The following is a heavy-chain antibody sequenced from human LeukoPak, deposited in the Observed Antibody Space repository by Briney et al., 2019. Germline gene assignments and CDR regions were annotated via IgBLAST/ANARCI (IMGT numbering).Heavy chain of an antibody. Sequence: SVKVSCKASGGTFTRYAISWVRQAPGQGLEWMGAITPMFGTANYAQKFQGRVTSANETTRTAYMELKSLKVEDTAVYYCARDAAIHDSGAYYYLWWGEETLVTVSS. CDR2: ITPMFGTA. CDR1: GGTFTRYA. V-gene: IGHV1-69*13. CDR3: ARDAAIHDSGAYYYLW. J-gene: IGHJ4*02. D-gene: IGHD3-22*01.